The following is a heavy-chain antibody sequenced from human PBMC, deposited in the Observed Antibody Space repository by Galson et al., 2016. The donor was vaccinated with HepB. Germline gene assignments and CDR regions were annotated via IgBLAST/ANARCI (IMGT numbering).Heavy chain of an antibody. J-gene: IGHJ5*01. CDR3: AKWPGINCHQYYFDS. Sequence: SLRLSCAASGFTFDSYAMSWVRQAPREGREWVSIIHNDADGTYYGGSVKGRFTISRDTSKNTLYLQMDSLSAEDTAIYYCAKWPGINCHQYYFDSWGQGTLVTVSS. CDR2: IHNDADGT. CDR1: GFTFDSYA. V-gene: IGHV3-23*01. D-gene: IGHD1-20*01.